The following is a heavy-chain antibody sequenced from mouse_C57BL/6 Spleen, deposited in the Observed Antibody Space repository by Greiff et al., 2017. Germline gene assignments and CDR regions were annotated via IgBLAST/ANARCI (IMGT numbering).Heavy chain of an antibody. J-gene: IGHJ2*01. CDR3: ARRRDYLDY. CDR2: IYPGDGDT. CDR1: GYAFSSSW. Sequence: QVQLQQSGPELVKPGASVKISCKASGYAFSSSWMNWVKQRPGKGLEWIGRIYPGDGDTNYNGKFKGKATLTADKSSSTAYMQLSSLTSEDSAVYFCARRRDYLDYWGQGTTLTVSS. V-gene: IGHV1-82*01.